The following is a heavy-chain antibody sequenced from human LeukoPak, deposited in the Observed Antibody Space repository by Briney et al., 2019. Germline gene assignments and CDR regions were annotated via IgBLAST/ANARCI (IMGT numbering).Heavy chain of an antibody. J-gene: IGHJ5*02. CDR3: ARRYCSGGSCYSFRGDWFDP. Sequence: GGSLRLSCAASGFTFSSYGMHWVRQAPGKGLEWVAVIWYDGSNKYYADSVKGRFTISRDNSKNTLYLQMNSLRAEDTAVYYCARRYCSGGSCYSFRGDWFDPWGQGTLVTVSS. CDR2: IWYDGSNK. D-gene: IGHD2-15*01. V-gene: IGHV3-33*01. CDR1: GFTFSSYG.